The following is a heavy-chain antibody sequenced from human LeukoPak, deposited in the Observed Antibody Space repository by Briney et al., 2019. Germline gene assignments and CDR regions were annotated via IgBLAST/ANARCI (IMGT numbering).Heavy chain of an antibody. CDR3: ARRVEVVVPAAIDWFDP. CDR2: IYPGDSDA. J-gene: IGHJ5*02. D-gene: IGHD2-2*01. CDR1: GYNFPTYW. Sequence: GESLKISCKGSGYNFPTYWIGWVRQMPGKGLEWMGIIYPGDSDARYSPSFQGQVTISADKSISTAYLQWSSLKASDTAMYYCARRVEVVVPAAIDWFDPWGQGTLVTVSS. V-gene: IGHV5-51*01.